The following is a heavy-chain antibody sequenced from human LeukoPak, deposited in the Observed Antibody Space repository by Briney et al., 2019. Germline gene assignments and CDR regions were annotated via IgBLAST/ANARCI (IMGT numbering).Heavy chain of an antibody. Sequence: SETLSLTCTVSGGSISTYYWSWIRQPPGKGLEWIGYIHYGGSTNYNPSLKSRITISVDMSKNQFSLKLSSVTAADTAVYYCARVGDYYFDYWGQGTLVTVSS. CDR2: IHYGGST. D-gene: IGHD4-17*01. CDR3: ARVGDYYFDY. V-gene: IGHV4-59*01. CDR1: GGSISTYY. J-gene: IGHJ4*02.